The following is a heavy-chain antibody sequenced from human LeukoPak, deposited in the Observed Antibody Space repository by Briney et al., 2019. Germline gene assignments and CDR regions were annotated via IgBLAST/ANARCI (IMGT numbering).Heavy chain of an antibody. V-gene: IGHV3-23*01. Sequence: GGSLRLSCAASGFTFSSYAMTWVRQAPGKGLEWVSVTSESGDNTYYGDSVKGRFTVSRDNSKNTLYLQMNSLRAEDTAIYYCARTAANDYWGQGNLVTVSS. CDR1: GFTFSSYA. CDR2: TSESGDNT. CDR3: ARTAANDY. J-gene: IGHJ4*02. D-gene: IGHD6-13*01.